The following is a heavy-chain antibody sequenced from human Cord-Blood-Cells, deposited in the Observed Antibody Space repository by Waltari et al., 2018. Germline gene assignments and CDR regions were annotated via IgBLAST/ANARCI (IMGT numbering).Heavy chain of an antibody. V-gene: IGHV1-8*03. CDR1: GYTFTSYD. Sequence: QVQPVPSGAEVKKPGASVKVSCKASGYTFTSYDINWVRQATGQGLEWMGWMNPNSGNRGYAQQVPGRVIINRNTSISTAYMALSSLRAQDTAVYYGARGSRTGTVYNWFDPRGQGTLVTGSS. J-gene: IGHJ5*02. D-gene: IGHD1-7*01. CDR2: MNPNSGNR. CDR3: ARGSRTGTVYNWFDP.